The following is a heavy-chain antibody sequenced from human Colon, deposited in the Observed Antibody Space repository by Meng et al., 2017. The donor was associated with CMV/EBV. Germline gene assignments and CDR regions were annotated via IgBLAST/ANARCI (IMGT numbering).Heavy chain of an antibody. J-gene: IGHJ4*02. D-gene: IGHD1-26*01. V-gene: IGHV1-2*02. CDR2: INPNSGGT. CDR3: ATVSGGDFDY. CDR1: GYTFTGYF. Sequence: QVQRVQAGGEVEKPGASGKVSCKASGYTFTGYFMYWVRQAPGQGLEWMGSINPNSGGTNYAQKFQGRVTMTRDTSINTAYMELSRLRSDDTAVYYCATVSGGDFDYWGQGTLVTVSS.